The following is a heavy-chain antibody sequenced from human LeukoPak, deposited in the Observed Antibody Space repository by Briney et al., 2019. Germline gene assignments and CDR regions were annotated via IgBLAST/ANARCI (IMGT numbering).Heavy chain of an antibody. V-gene: IGHV4-34*01. CDR2: IHHSGRT. J-gene: IGHJ4*02. CDR1: AGSFSGYY. CDR3: ARHGLGTYDY. Sequence: SETLSLTCAVYAGSFSGYYWSWIRQPPGKGLEWIGEIHHSGRTDYNPSLKSRVTISVDTSKNQFSLKLSSVTAADTAVYYCARHGLGTYDYWGQGTLVTVSS.